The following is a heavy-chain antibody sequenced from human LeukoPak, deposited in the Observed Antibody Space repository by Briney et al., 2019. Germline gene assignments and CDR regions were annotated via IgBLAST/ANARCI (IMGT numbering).Heavy chain of an antibody. CDR2: IYYSGST. D-gene: IGHD5-24*01. J-gene: IGHJ4*02. CDR3: AREVAMAYFDY. V-gene: IGHV4-59*01. CDR1: GGSISSYY. Sequence: SETLSLTCTVSGGSISSYYWSWIRQPPGKGLEWIGYIYYSGSTNYNPSLKSRVTISVDTSKNQFPLKLSSVTAADTAVYYCAREVAMAYFDYWGQGTLVTVSS.